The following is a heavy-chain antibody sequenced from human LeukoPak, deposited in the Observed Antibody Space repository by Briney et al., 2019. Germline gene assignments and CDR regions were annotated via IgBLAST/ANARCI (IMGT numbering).Heavy chain of an antibody. V-gene: IGHV1-69*13. CDR1: GYTFTSYG. Sequence: ASVKVSCTASGYTFTSYGISWVRQAPGQGLEWMGGIIPIFGTANYAQKFQGRVTITADESTSTAYMELSSLRSEDTAVYYCASSARSRIDYWGQGTLVTVSS. CDR3: ASSARSRIDY. D-gene: IGHD2-2*01. J-gene: IGHJ4*02. CDR2: IIPIFGTA.